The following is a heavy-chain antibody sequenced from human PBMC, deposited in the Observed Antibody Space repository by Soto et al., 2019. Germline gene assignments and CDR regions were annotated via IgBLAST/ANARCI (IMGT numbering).Heavy chain of an antibody. V-gene: IGHV3-53*01. J-gene: IGHJ6*02. CDR1: GFTVSSNY. CDR3: AREQGDYGDYVHYYGMDV. CDR2: IYSGGST. Sequence: GGSLRLSCAASGFTVSSNYMSWVRQAPGKGLEWVSVIYSGGSTYYADSVKGRFTISRDNSKNTLYLQMNSLRAEDTAVYYCAREQGDYGDYVHYYGMDVWGQGTTVTVSS. D-gene: IGHD4-17*01.